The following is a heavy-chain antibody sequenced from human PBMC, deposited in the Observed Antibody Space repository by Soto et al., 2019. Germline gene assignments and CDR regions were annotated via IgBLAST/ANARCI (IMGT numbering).Heavy chain of an antibody. CDR2: VYSSGST. CDR1: GGSLIDDY. Sequence: QVQLQESGPGLVKPLETVSLTCTVSGGSLIDDYWNWIRQPPGKGLEWIGYVYSSGSTNYNPSLTSRVTISVSRSKNQFSMKLSSVTAAATAVYYCARGNDWKSSTFDIWGHGTMVSVSS. J-gene: IGHJ3*02. D-gene: IGHD2-21*01. CDR3: ARGNDWKSSTFDI. V-gene: IGHV4-59*01.